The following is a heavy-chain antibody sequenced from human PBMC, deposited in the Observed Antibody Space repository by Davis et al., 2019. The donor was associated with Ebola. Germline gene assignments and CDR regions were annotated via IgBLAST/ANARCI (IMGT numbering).Heavy chain of an antibody. CDR3: ARELIVIMAAAGTGAGDYYYYGMDV. CDR1: GYTFSGYY. V-gene: IGHV1-46*03. CDR2: INPSGGST. D-gene: IGHD6-13*01. J-gene: IGHJ6*02. Sequence: ASVTVSCKTSGYTFSGYYMHWVRQAPGQGLEWMGIINPSGGSTSYAQKFQGRVTMTRDTSTSTVYMELSSLRSEDTAVYYCARELIVIMAAAGTGAGDYYYYGMDVWGQGTTVTVSS.